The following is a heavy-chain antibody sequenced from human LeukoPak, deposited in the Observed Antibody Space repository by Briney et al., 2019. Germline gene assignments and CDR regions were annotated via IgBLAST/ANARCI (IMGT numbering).Heavy chain of an antibody. CDR2: ISSSSSYI. V-gene: IGHV3-21*01. CDR1: GFTFSSYS. Sequence: KPGGSLRLSCAASGFTFSSYSMNWVRQAPGKGLEWVSSISSSSSYIYYADSAKGRFTISRDNAKNSLYLQMNSLRAEDTAVYYCARRGGYDILTGYKNWFDPWGQGTLVTVSS. CDR3: ARRGGYDILTGYKNWFDP. D-gene: IGHD3-9*01. J-gene: IGHJ5*02.